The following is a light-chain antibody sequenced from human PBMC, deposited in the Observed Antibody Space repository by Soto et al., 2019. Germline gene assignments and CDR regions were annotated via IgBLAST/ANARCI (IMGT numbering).Light chain of an antibody. CDR3: SSYTSSSTRL. CDR2: EVS. V-gene: IGLV2-14*01. Sequence: QSALTQPASVSGSPGQSITISFTGTSSDVGGDNYVSWYQQHPGKAPKLMIYEVSNRPSGVSNRFSGSKSGHTASLTISGLHAEDEADYYCSSYTSSSTRLFGGGTKLTVL. J-gene: IGLJ3*02. CDR1: SSDVGGDNY.